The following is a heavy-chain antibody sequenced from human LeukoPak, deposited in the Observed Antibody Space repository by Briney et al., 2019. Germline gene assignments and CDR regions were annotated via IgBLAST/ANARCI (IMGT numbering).Heavy chain of an antibody. D-gene: IGHD2-21*01. V-gene: IGHV3-74*01. Sequence: GGSLRLSCAASGFTFSDYWMHWVHQAPGEGLVWVSRINRDASRPSYADSVKGRFTISRDNAKNALYLQMNSLRADDTALYYCARETRETGRGDHQTDAFDIWGQGTMVSVS. CDR1: GFTFSDYW. CDR2: INRDASRP. CDR3: ARETRETGRGDHQTDAFDI. J-gene: IGHJ3*02.